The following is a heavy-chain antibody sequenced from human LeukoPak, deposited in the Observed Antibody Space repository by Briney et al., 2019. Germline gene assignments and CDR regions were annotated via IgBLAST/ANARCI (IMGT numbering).Heavy chain of an antibody. V-gene: IGHV1-69-2*01. D-gene: IGHD1-26*01. CDR2: VDPEDGET. CDR1: GYTFTDYY. Sequence: GASVKVSCKASGYTFTDYYMHWVQQAPGKGLEWMGRVDPEDGETIYAEKFQGRVTITADTSTDTAYMELSSLRSEDTAVYYCATDQVGATGVLDYWGQGTLVTVSS. CDR3: ATDQVGATGVLDY. J-gene: IGHJ4*02.